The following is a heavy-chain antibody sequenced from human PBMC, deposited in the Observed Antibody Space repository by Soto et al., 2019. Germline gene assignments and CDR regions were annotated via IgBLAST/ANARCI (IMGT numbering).Heavy chain of an antibody. CDR1: GFTFSSYA. CDR2: ISYDGSNK. CDR3: ARDLRPQQRSYYYYYGMDV. V-gene: IGHV3-30-3*01. Sequence: GGSLILSCAASGFTFSSYAMHWVRQAPGKGLEWVAVISYDGSNKYYADSVKGRFTISRDNSKNTLYLQMNSLRAEDTAVYYCARDLRPQQRSYYYYYGMDVWGQGTTVTVSS. D-gene: IGHD6-25*01. J-gene: IGHJ6*02.